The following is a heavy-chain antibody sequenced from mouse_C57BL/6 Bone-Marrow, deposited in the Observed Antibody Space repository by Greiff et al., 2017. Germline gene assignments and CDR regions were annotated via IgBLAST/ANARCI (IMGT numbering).Heavy chain of an antibody. D-gene: IGHD1-1*01. CDR1: GFTFSDYG. Sequence: EVQGVESGGGLVKPGGSLKLSCAASGFTFSDYGMHWVRQAPEKGLEWVAYISSGSSTIYYADTVKGRFTISRDNAKNTLFLQMTSLRSEDTAMYYCANYYGSSYEGFAYWGQGTLVTVSA. CDR2: ISSGSSTI. J-gene: IGHJ3*01. V-gene: IGHV5-17*01. CDR3: ANYYGSSYEGFAY.